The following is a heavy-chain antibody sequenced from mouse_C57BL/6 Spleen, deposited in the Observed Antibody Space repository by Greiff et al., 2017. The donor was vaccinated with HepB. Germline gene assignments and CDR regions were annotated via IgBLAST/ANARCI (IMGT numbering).Heavy chain of an antibody. Sequence: QVQLQQSGAELVRPGTSVKVSCKASGYAFTNYLIEWVKQRPGQGLEWIGVINPGSGGTNYNEKFKGKATLTADKSSSTAYMQLSSLTSEDSAVYFCARSYYSNYGVDYWGQGTTLTVSS. CDR2: INPGSGGT. V-gene: IGHV1-54*01. CDR3: ARSYYSNYGVDY. J-gene: IGHJ2*01. D-gene: IGHD2-5*01. CDR1: GYAFTNYL.